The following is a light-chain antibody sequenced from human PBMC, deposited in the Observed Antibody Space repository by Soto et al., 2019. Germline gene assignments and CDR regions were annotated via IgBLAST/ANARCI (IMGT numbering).Light chain of an antibody. V-gene: IGLV3-21*02. CDR2: DDS. CDR1: ILGSKI. J-gene: IGLJ2*01. Sequence: SYELTQPPSVSVAPGQTASVTCGGNILGSKIVHWYQQRPGQAPVLVVSDDSNRPSGIPERFSGSHSGNTATLTISRVEAGDEADYYCQVWDATTDHVLFGGGTK. CDR3: QVWDATTDHVL.